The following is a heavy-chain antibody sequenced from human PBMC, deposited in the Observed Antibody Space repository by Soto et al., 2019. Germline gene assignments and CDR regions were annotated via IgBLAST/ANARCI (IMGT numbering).Heavy chain of an antibody. D-gene: IGHD6-19*01. CDR3: AKGGRQWLVTSDFNY. CDR1: GGPFSRGGYY. V-gene: IGHV3-66*02. Sequence: PSETLSLTCTVSGGPFSRGGYYWSWVRQAPGKGLEWVSVIYSGGSTYYADSVKGRFTISRDSSKNTVSLEMTSLRAEDTAVYYCAKGGRQWLVTSDFNYWGQGALVTVSS. J-gene: IGHJ4*02. CDR2: IYSGGST.